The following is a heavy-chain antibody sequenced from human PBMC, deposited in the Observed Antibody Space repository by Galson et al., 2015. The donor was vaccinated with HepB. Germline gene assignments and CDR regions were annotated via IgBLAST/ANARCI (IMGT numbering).Heavy chain of an antibody. J-gene: IGHJ4*02. D-gene: IGHD5-18*01. Sequence: SLRLSCAASGFTFSSYAMHWVRQAPGKGLEWAAVISYDGNNKCHADSVKGRFTISRDNSKNTLYLQMNSLRAEDTAVYYCAGDSGGGKDPAMEGGVDYWGQGTLVTVSS. CDR3: AGDSGGGKDPAMEGGVDY. V-gene: IGHV3-30-3*01. CDR2: ISYDGNNK. CDR1: GFTFSSYA.